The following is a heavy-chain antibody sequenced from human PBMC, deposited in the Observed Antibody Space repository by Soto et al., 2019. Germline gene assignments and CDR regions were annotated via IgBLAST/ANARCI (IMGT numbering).Heavy chain of an antibody. Sequence: GGSLRLSCAASGFTFSSYAMSWVRQAPGKGLEWVSAISGSGGTTYYADSVKGRFTISRDSSKNTLYLQMNSLRAEDTAVYYCAKEKTNWNGKDAFDIWGQGTMVTVSS. V-gene: IGHV3-23*01. D-gene: IGHD1-1*01. CDR3: AKEKTNWNGKDAFDI. CDR2: ISGSGGTT. CDR1: GFTFSSYA. J-gene: IGHJ3*02.